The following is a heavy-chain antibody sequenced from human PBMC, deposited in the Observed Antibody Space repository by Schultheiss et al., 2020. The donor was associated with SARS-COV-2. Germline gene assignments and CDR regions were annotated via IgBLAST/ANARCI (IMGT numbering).Heavy chain of an antibody. CDR3: ARASSIVVDH. CDR2: IIPILGIA. V-gene: IGHV1-69*04. CDR1: GGTFSSYA. D-gene: IGHD2-15*01. Sequence: SVKVSCKASGGTFSSYAISWVRQAPGQGLEWMGRIIPILGIANYAQKFQGRVTITADESTSTTYMELSSLRSEDTAVYYCARASSIVVDHWGQGTLVTVSS. J-gene: IGHJ4*02.